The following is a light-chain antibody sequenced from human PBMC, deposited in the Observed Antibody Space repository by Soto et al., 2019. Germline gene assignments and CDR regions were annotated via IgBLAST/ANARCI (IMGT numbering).Light chain of an antibody. Sequence: EIVMTQSPATLSVSPGERATLSCRASQSVSSNLAWYQQKPGQAPRLLIYGASTRATGIPARFSGRGSGTGFTLTISSLQSEDFAVYYCQQYNNWPPFTFGPGTKVDIK. V-gene: IGKV3-15*01. CDR3: QQYNNWPPFT. CDR2: GAS. CDR1: QSVSSN. J-gene: IGKJ3*01.